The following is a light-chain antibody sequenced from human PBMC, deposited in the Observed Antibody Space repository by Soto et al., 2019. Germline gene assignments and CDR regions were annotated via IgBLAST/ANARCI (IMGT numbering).Light chain of an antibody. CDR2: KAS. J-gene: IGKJ1*01. CDR1: QSISNW. Sequence: DIQMTQSASTLSASVGDRVGITCRASQSISNWLAWYQQKPGKAPNLLIYKASNLQSGVPSRFSGSGSGTEFTLTISSLQPDDFATYYCQQYNGTFGQGTKVDIK. CDR3: QQYNGT. V-gene: IGKV1-5*03.